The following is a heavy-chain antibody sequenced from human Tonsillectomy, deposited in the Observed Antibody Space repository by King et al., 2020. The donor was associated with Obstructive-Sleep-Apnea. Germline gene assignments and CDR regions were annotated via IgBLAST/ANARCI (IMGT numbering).Heavy chain of an antibody. V-gene: IGHV3-30-3*01. Sequence: VQLVESGGGVVQPGRSLRLSCVASGFTFKTYHMHWFRQAPGKGLEWVGVISDDETNKSYGDSVKGRFTISRDNSNNTLSLQMNSLRAEDTAVYYCSSGGLYWGQGSLVIVSS. CDR1: GFTFKTYH. CDR2: ISDDETNK. CDR3: SSGGLY. J-gene: IGHJ4*02. D-gene: IGHD3-16*01.